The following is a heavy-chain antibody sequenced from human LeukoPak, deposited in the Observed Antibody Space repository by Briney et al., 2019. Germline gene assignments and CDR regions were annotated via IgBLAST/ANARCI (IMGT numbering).Heavy chain of an antibody. D-gene: IGHD1-26*01. CDR2: INHSGST. CDR1: GGSFSGYY. CDR3: PCENGGSYNY. Sequence: SETLSLTCAVYGGSFSGYYWSWIRQPPGKGLEWIGEINHSGSTNYNPSLKSRVTISVDTSKNQFSLKLSSVTAADTAVYYCPCENGGSYNYWGQGTLVTVSS. J-gene: IGHJ4*02. V-gene: IGHV4-34*01.